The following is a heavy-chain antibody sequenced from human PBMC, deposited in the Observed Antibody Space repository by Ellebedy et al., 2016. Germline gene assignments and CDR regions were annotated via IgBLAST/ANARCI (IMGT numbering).Heavy chain of an antibody. CDR3: TRFSSTWYWFDP. J-gene: IGHJ5*02. Sequence: ASVKVSCXASGYTFTAYYIHWVRQAPGQGLEWMGWINPHSGGTNFAQKFQGRVTMTRDTSISTAYMELSKLRSDDTAVYYRTRFSSTWYWFDPWGQGTLVTVS. CDR2: INPHSGGT. V-gene: IGHV1-2*02. CDR1: GYTFTAYY. D-gene: IGHD6-13*01.